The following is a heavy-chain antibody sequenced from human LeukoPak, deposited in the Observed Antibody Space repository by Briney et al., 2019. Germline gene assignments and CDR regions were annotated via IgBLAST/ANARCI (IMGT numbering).Heavy chain of an antibody. CDR3: ARDIDYGGNSIDY. V-gene: IGHV1-69*01. CDR2: IIPIFGTA. CDR1: GGTFSSYA. J-gene: IGHJ4*02. Sequence: SVKVSCKASGGTFSSYAISWVRQAPGQELEWMGGIIPIFGTANYAQKFQGRVTITADESTSTAYMELSSLRSEDTAVYYCARDIDYGGNSIDYWGQGTLVTVSP. D-gene: IGHD4-23*01.